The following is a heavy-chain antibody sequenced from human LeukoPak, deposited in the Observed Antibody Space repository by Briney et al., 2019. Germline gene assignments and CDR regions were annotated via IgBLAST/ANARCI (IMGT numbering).Heavy chain of an antibody. Sequence: SGGSLRLSCAASGFTFSSYAMHWVRQAPGKGLEWVAVISYDGSNKYYADSVKGRFTISRDNSKNTLYLQMNSLRAEDTAVYYCAGAPPAVTGTRSKDPLGYWGQGTLVTVSS. CDR1: GFTFSSYA. J-gene: IGHJ4*02. D-gene: IGHD6-19*01. CDR2: ISYDGSNK. V-gene: IGHV3-30*04. CDR3: AGAPPAVTGTRSKDPLGY.